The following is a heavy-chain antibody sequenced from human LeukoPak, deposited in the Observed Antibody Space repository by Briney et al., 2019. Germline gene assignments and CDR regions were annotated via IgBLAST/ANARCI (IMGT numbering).Heavy chain of an antibody. D-gene: IGHD3-22*01. Sequence: ASVKVSCKASGYTFTGYYMHWVRQAPGQGLEWMGRINPNTGGTYYAQKFQDRVTMTRDTSISTAYLELNRLRSDDTAVYFCAKTHAYDSSAGGVDYWGQGTLVTVSS. CDR2: INPNTGGT. CDR3: AKTHAYDSSAGGVDY. CDR1: GYTFTGYY. V-gene: IGHV1-2*06. J-gene: IGHJ4*02.